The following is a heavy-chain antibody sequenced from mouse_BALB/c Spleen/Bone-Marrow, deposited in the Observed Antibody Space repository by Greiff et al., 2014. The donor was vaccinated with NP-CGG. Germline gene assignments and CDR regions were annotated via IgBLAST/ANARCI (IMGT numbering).Heavy chain of an antibody. J-gene: IGHJ1*01. CDR2: IWAGGST. CDR1: EFSLTSYG. Sequence: QVQLQQSGPGLVAPSQSLSITCTVSEFSLTSYGVHWVRQPPGKGLEWLGVIWAGGSTNYNSALMSRLSISKDNSKSQVFLKMNSLQTDDTAMYYCARVYLWYFDVWGAGTTVTVSS. V-gene: IGHV2-9*02. D-gene: IGHD2-3*01. CDR3: ARVYLWYFDV.